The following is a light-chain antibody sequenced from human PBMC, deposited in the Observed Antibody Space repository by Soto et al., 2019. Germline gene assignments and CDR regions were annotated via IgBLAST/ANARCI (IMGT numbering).Light chain of an antibody. J-gene: IGLJ3*02. V-gene: IGLV2-14*01. CDR2: EVS. Sequence: QSALTQPASVSGSPGQSNTISCTGTRRDVGTYNYVSWYQQQPGKAPKLMIYEVSNRPSGVSDRFSGSKSGNTASLTISGLQAEDEADYYCISFTSSNSWVFGGGTKLTVL. CDR1: RRDVGTYNY. CDR3: ISFTSSNSWV.